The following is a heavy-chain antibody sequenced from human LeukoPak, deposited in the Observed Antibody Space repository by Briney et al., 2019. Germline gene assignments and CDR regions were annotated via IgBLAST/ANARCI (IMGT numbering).Heavy chain of an antibody. V-gene: IGHV4-34*01. Sequence: PSETLSLTCAVYGGSFSGYYWSWIRQPPGKGLEWIGEINHSGSTNYNPSLKSRVTISVDTSKNQFSLKLSSVTAADTAVYYCARGRSIVVVLRYYYMDVWGKGTTVTVSS. CDR2: INHSGST. D-gene: IGHD2-2*01. CDR3: ARGRSIVVVLRYYYMDV. J-gene: IGHJ6*03. CDR1: GGSFSGYY.